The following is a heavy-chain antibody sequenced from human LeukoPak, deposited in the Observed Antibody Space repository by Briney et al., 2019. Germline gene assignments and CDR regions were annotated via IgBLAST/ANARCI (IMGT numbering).Heavy chain of an antibody. CDR3: ARLTVTSTDAFDI. CDR1: GGSISSHY. J-gene: IGHJ3*02. D-gene: IGHD4-17*01. Sequence: SETLSLTCTVSGGSISSHYWSWIRQPPGKGLEWIGYIYYSGSTNYNPSLKSRVTISVDTSKNQFSLKLSSVTAADTAVYYCARLTVTSTDAFDIWGQGTMVTVFS. V-gene: IGHV4-59*11. CDR2: IYYSGST.